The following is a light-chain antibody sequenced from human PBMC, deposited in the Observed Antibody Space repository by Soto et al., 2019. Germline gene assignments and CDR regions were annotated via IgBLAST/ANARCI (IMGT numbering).Light chain of an antibody. CDR1: SSDVGGNNY. CDR3: SSYAGSNNVI. Sequence: QSALTQPPSASGSPGQSVAISCTGTSSDVGGNNYVSLYQQHPGKAPKLMVYEVTKRPSGVPDRFSGSKSGNTASLTVSGLQAEDEADYYCSSYAGSNNVIFGGGTKLTVL. J-gene: IGLJ2*01. V-gene: IGLV2-8*01. CDR2: EVT.